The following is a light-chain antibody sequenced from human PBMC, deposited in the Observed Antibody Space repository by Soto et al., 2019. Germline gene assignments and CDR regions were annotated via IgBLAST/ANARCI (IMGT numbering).Light chain of an antibody. V-gene: IGKV3-11*01. Sequence: EIVLTQSPVTLSLSPGERATLSCGASQSVSSYLAWYQQKPGQAPRLLIYDASNRATGIPARFSGSGSGTDFTLTISSLEPEDFAVYYCQQRGNWPLTFGGGTKVDIK. CDR1: QSVSSY. CDR2: DAS. J-gene: IGKJ4*01. CDR3: QQRGNWPLT.